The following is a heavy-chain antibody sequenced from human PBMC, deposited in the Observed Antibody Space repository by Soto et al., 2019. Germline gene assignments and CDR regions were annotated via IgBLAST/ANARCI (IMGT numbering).Heavy chain of an antibody. CDR1: GFTFSSYA. J-gene: IGHJ4*02. Sequence: GGSLRLSCAASGFTFSSYAMSWVRQAPGKGLEWVSAISGSGGSTYYADSVKGRFTISRDNSKNTLYLQMNSLRAEDTAAYFCVGEWDGYGRFGYWGLGTPVTVSS. CDR2: ISGSGGST. CDR3: VGEWDGYGRFGY. D-gene: IGHD1-1*01. V-gene: IGHV3-23*01.